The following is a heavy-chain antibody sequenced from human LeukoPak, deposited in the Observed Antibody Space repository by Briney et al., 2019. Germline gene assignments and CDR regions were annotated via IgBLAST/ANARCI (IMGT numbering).Heavy chain of an antibody. V-gene: IGHV3-53*01. D-gene: IGHD4-17*01. Sequence: GGSLRLSCAASGFTVSSNYMSRVRQAAGKGLEWVSVIYSGGTTYYADSVKGRFTISRDNSNNTLYLQMNSLRAEDTAVYYCARGPVTRFEIWGQGTMVTVSS. J-gene: IGHJ3*02. CDR1: GFTVSSNY. CDR2: IYSGGTT. CDR3: ARGPVTRFEI.